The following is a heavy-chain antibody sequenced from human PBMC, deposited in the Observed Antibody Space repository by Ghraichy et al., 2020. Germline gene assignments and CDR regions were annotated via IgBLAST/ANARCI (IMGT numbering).Heavy chain of an antibody. V-gene: IGHV6-1*01. Sequence: SQTLSLSCAISGDSCSRNSAAWNWIRQFPSRGLEWLGRTYYRSKWYNDYAVSVKSRITINPDTSKNQFSLQLNSVTPEDTAVYYCARVTLDGYNPYFDYWGQGTLVTVSS. CDR2: TYYRSKWYN. CDR3: ARVTLDGYNPYFDY. D-gene: IGHD5-24*01. CDR1: GDSCSRNSAA. J-gene: IGHJ4*02.